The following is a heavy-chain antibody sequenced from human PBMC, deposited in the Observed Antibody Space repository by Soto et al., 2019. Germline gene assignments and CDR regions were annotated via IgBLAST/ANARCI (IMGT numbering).Heavy chain of an antibody. CDR2: MNPNSGNT. V-gene: IGHV1-8*01. CDR1: GYTFTSYD. CDR3: ARGHFRYFSDGSCYQFDY. J-gene: IGHJ4*02. D-gene: IGHD2-15*01. Sequence: ASVQVFCKASGYTFTSYDIKWVRQASGQGLEWMGWMNPNSGNTGYAQKFQGRVTMTRNTSISTAYMELSSLRSEDTAVFYCARGHFRYFSDGSCYQFDYWGQGTLVTVSS.